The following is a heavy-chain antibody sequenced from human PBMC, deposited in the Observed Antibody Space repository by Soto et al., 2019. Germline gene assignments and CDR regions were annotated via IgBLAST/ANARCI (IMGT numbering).Heavy chain of an antibody. Sequence: QVQLVESGGGVVQPGRSLRLSCAASGFTFSSYGMHWVRQAPGKGLEWVAVIWYDGSNKYYADSVKGRFTISRDNSKNTLYLQMNSLRAEDTAVYYCARGGLDIVATIDYWGQGTLVTVSS. D-gene: IGHD5-12*01. V-gene: IGHV3-30*19. CDR2: IWYDGSNK. CDR3: ARGGLDIVATIDY. J-gene: IGHJ4*02. CDR1: GFTFSSYG.